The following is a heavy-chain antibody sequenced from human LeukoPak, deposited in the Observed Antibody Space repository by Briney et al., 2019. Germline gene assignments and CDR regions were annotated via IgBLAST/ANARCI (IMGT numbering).Heavy chain of an antibody. V-gene: IGHV5-51*01. CDR1: GYSFTSYW. CDR2: IYPGDSDT. CDR3: ARQKTYYYDRSYYYGMDV. J-gene: IGHJ6*02. Sequence: GESLKISCKGSGYSFTSYWIGWVRQMPGKGLGWMGIIYPGDSDTRYSPSFQGQVTISADKSISTAYLQWSSLKASDTAMYYCARQKTYYYDRSYYYGMDVWGQGTTVTVSS. D-gene: IGHD3-22*01.